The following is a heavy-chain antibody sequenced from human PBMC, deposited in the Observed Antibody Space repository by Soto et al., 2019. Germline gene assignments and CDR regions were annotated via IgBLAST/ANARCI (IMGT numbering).Heavy chain of an antibody. J-gene: IGHJ4*02. CDR2: ISAYNGNT. V-gene: IGHV1-18*01. Sequence: ASVKVSCKASGYTFTSYGISWVRQAPGQGLEWMGWISAYNGNTNYAQKLQGRVTMTTDTSTSTAYMELRSLRSDDTAVYYCARENCDYDFLTYYHRLYFLDYWGQRTLVTVPS. CDR1: GYTFTSYG. D-gene: IGHD3-9*01. CDR3: ARENCDYDFLTYYHRLYFLDY.